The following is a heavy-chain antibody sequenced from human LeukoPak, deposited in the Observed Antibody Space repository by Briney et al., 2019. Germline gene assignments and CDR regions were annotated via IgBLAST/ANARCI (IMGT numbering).Heavy chain of an antibody. CDR3: ARETCDGGNCDAFDI. D-gene: IGHD2-21*01. Sequence: SETLSLTCAVYGGSFSDYYWSWIRQPPGKGLEWIGEINHSGSTNYKPSLKSRVTISVDTSKNQFSLKVTSVNAADTAVYYCARETCDGGNCDAFDIWGQGTMVTVSS. CDR2: INHSGST. V-gene: IGHV4-34*01. J-gene: IGHJ3*02. CDR1: GGSFSDYY.